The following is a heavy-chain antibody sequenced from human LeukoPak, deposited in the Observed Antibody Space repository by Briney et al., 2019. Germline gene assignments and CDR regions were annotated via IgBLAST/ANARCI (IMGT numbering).Heavy chain of an antibody. V-gene: IGHV3-9*01. Sequence: GGSLRLSCAASGFTFDDYAMHWVRQAPGKGLEWGSVICWNSANIGYADSVKGRFTISRDNAKNSLYLQMDSLRAEDSALYYCAKDSGCTNGLCRIPAIAVAGMPDYWGQGTLVTVSS. J-gene: IGHJ4*02. CDR2: ICWNSANI. CDR1: GFTFDDYA. CDR3: AKDSGCTNGLCRIPAIAVAGMPDY. D-gene: IGHD2-8*01.